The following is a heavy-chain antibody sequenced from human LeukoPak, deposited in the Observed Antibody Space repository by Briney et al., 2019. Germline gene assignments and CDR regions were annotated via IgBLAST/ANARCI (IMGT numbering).Heavy chain of an antibody. CDR1: GFTFSSYA. J-gene: IGHJ6*02. V-gene: IGHV3-23*01. CDR3: ANPHVLRFLEWPPYYYYGMDV. Sequence: GGSLRLSCAASGFTFSSYAMSWVRQAPGKGLXXXXXXXXSGGSTYYADSVKGRFTISRDNSKNTLYLQMNSLRAEDTAVYYCANPHVLRFLEWPPYYYYGMDVWGQGTTVTVSS. D-gene: IGHD3-3*01. CDR2: XXXSGGST.